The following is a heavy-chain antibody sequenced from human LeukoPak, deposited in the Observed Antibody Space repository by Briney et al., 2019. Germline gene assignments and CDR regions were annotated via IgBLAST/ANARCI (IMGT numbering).Heavy chain of an antibody. V-gene: IGHV3-20*04. Sequence: GGSLRLSCAASRFIFDDYGMSWVRQAPGKGLEWVSGINWNGGSTGYADSVKGRFTISRDNSKNTLYLQMNSLRAEDTAVYYCAKGFVVVVSATQSSWFDPWGQGTLVTVSS. CDR3: AKGFVVVVSATQSSWFDP. D-gene: IGHD2-15*01. CDR1: RFIFDDYG. CDR2: INWNGGST. J-gene: IGHJ5*02.